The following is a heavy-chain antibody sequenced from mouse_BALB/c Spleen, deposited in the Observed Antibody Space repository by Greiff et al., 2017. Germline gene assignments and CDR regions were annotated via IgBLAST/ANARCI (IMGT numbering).Heavy chain of an antibody. V-gene: IGHV3-8*02. CDR1: GDSITSGY. D-gene: IGHD2-4*01. CDR3: ARWYDYDEPFAY. J-gene: IGHJ3*01. Sequence: DVKLQESGPSLVKPSQTLSLTCSVTGDSITSGYWHWIRKFQGNKLEYMGYISYSGSTYYNPSLKSRIPITRDTSKNQYYLQLNSVTTEDTATYYSARWYDYDEPFAYWGQGTLVTVSA. CDR2: ISYSGST.